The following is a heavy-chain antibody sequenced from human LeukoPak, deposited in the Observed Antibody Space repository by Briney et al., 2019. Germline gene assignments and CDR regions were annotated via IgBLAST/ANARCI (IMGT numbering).Heavy chain of an antibody. CDR3: ARERGYSYGYSDY. Sequence: GGSLRLSCAASGFSFSSYGMHWVRQAPGKGLEWVSSIASSSSSYMYYADSVKGRFTISRDNAKNSLYLQMNSLRAEDTAVYYCARERGYSYGYSDYWGQGTLVTVSS. CDR2: IASSSSSYM. CDR1: GFSFSSYG. J-gene: IGHJ4*02. V-gene: IGHV3-21*01. D-gene: IGHD5-18*01.